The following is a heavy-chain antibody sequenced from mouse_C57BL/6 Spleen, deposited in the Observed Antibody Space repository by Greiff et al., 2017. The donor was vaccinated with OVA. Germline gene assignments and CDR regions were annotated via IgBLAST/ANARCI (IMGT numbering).Heavy chain of an antibody. Sequence: VQLQQSGPGLVQPSQSLSITCTVSGFSLTSYGVHWVRQSPGKGLEWLGVTWSGGSTDYNAAFISRLSISKDNSKSQVFFKMNSLQADDTAIYYCARNNWDGEENYVDYWGQGTTLTVSS. CDR2: TWSGGST. J-gene: IGHJ2*01. CDR1: GFSLTSYG. D-gene: IGHD4-1*01. V-gene: IGHV2-2*01. CDR3: ARNNWDGEENYVDY.